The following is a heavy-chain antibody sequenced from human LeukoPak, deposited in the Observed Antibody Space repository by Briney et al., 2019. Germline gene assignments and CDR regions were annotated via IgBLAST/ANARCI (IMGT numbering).Heavy chain of an antibody. CDR3: ARTIGVRRFDP. J-gene: IGHJ5*02. D-gene: IGHD2-8*01. CDR2: IFYSGST. CDR1: GGSISSSTYY. Sequence: SETLSLTCSVSGGSISSSTYYWVWIRQPPGKGLDWVGSIFYSGSTDYNPFLKSRVTISIDTSKNQFSLRLSSVTAADTAVYYYARTIGVRRFDPWGQGTLVTVSS. V-gene: IGHV4-39*01.